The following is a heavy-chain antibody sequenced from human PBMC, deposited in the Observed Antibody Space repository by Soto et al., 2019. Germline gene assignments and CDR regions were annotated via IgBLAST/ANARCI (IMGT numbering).Heavy chain of an antibody. Sequence: ASVKVSCKTSGYSMSFYGVNWVRQAPGQGLEWLGWINPDNGNTNYAQHLQGRVTITADESTSTAYMELSSLRSEDTAVYYCAGEPYYDSSGYPFDYWGQGTLVTVSS. CDR1: GYSMSFYG. CDR2: INPDNGNT. CDR3: AGEPYYDSSGYPFDY. D-gene: IGHD3-22*01. J-gene: IGHJ4*02. V-gene: IGHV1-18*01.